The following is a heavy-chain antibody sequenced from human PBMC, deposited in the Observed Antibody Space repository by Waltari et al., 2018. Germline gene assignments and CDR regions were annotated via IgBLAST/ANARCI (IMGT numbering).Heavy chain of an antibody. V-gene: IGHV4-31*03. D-gene: IGHD6-13*01. J-gene: IGHJ4*02. Sequence: QVQLQESGPGLVKPSQTLSLTCTVSGGSISRGGYYWSWIRQHPGKGLEWIGYIYYSGSTYYNPSLKSRVTISVDTSKNQFSLKLSSVTAADTAVYYCARGGSSSWYLWDYWGQGTLVTVSS. CDR3: ARGGSSSWYLWDY. CDR1: GGSISRGGYY. CDR2: IYYSGST.